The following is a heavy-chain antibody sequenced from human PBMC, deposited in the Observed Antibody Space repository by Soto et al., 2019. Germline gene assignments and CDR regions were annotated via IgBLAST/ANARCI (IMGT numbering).Heavy chain of an antibody. D-gene: IGHD3-3*01. J-gene: IGHJ6*01. Sequence: LSLTCAVCCYSISHGHYWCWIRETPGKGLEWIGSTYNSGRTYYNPSLKSRVTISVDTSKNQFSRKLSSVTAADTAVYYCARDGRPYYDFRSGYYPYSYYYGMDVWGQGTTVTVSS. CDR1: CYSISHGHY. CDR3: ARDGRPYYDFRSGYYPYSYYYGMDV. V-gene: IGHV4-38-2*02. CDR2: TYNSGRT.